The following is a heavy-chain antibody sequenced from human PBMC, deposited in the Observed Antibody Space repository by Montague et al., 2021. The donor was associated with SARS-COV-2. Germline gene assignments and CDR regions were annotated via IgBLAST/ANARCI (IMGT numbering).Heavy chain of an antibody. CDR1: GGSVSSISSH. J-gene: IGHJ4*02. CDR2: FYYAGGT. V-gene: IGHV4-39*01. Sequence: SETLSLTCTVSGGSVSSISSHWGWIRQPPGKGLEYIGSFYYAGGTQYNPSLKSRVTISVDTSNDQFSLKMNSVTAADTAVYFCARLCGSSFDYWGQGTLVTVSS. CDR3: ARLCGSSFDY. D-gene: IGHD2/OR15-2a*01.